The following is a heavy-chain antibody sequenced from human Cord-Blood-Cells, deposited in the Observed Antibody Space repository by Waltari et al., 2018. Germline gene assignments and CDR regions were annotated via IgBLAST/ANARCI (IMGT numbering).Heavy chain of an antibody. CDR1: GGSFSGYY. D-gene: IGHD6-13*01. J-gene: IGHJ4*02. Sequence: VQRPQWRAVLLKPSETPSLTCAVHGGSFSGYYSSLMRHPPGKGLEWIGEINHSGSTNYNPSLKSRVTISVDTSKNQFSLKLSSVTAADTAVYYCARGVAAAGSPYFDYWGQGTLVTVSS. V-gene: IGHV4-34*01. CDR3: ARGVAAAGSPYFDY. CDR2: INHSGST.